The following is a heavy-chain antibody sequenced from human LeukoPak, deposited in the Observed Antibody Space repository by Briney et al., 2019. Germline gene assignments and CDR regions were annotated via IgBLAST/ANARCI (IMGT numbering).Heavy chain of an antibody. D-gene: IGHD1-26*01. CDR3: ARALIVVGATKVNAFDN. CDR2: ISYVGSKK. Sequence: AGGSLRLSCAASGFTFSSYAMHWVRQAPGKGLEWVAVISYVGSKKYYADSVKGRFTSSRDNSKNTLYLQMNSLRAEDTAVYYCARALIVVGATKVNAFDNWGQGTMVTVSS. V-gene: IGHV3-30-3*01. J-gene: IGHJ3*02. CDR1: GFTFSSYA.